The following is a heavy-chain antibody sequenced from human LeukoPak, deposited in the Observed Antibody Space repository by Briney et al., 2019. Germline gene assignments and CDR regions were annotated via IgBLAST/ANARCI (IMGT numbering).Heavy chain of an antibody. CDR3: AREGYDFWSGYYAYNYYYYYMDV. CDR2: ISSSSLYI. J-gene: IGHJ6*03. Sequence: PGGSLRLSCAGSGFTFSSYSMNWVRQAPGKGLEWVSSISSSSLYIYYADSVKGRFTISRDNAKNSLYLQMNSLRAEDTALYYCAREGYDFWSGYYAYNYYYYYMDVWGKGTTVTVSS. CDR1: GFTFSSYS. D-gene: IGHD3-3*01. V-gene: IGHV3-21*04.